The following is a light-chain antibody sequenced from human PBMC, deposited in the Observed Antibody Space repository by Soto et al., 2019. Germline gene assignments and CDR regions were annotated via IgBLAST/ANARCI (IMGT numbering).Light chain of an antibody. CDR1: DTDVGGYNF. V-gene: IGLV2-11*01. Sequence: QSVLAQPRSVSGSPGQSVTISCTGTDTDVGGYNFVSWYQQHAGKAPRVLIFDVSQRAPGVPDRFSGSKSGNTASLTISGLQAEDEADYYCSSYAGSSNVFGTGTKLTVL. CDR3: SSYAGSSNV. J-gene: IGLJ1*01. CDR2: DVS.